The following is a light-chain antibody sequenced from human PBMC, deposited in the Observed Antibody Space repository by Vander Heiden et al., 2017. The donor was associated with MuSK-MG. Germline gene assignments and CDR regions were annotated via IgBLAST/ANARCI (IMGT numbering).Light chain of an antibody. CDR2: GAS. V-gene: IGKV3-20*01. Sequence: EIVLTQSPGTLSLSPGERATLSCRASQSVGSSYLAWYQQEPGQAPRLLIYGASSRATGIPDRFSGSGSGTDFTLTISRLEPEDFAVYYCQQDGSSPQTFGQGTKVEIK. CDR1: QSVGSSY. CDR3: QQDGSSPQT. J-gene: IGKJ1*01.